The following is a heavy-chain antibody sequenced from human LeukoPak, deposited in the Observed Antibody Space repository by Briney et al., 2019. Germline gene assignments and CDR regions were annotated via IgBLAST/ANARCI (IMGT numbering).Heavy chain of an antibody. CDR3: ARGTWIQLWSPGFDY. V-gene: IGHV1-18*01. Sequence: ASVKVSCKASGYTFTSYGISWVRQAPGQGLEWMGWISAYNGNTNYAQKLQGRVTMTTDTSTSTAYMELSSLRSEDTAVYYCARGTWIQLWSPGFDYWGQGTLVTVSS. CDR2: ISAYNGNT. D-gene: IGHD5-18*01. J-gene: IGHJ4*02. CDR1: GYTFTSYG.